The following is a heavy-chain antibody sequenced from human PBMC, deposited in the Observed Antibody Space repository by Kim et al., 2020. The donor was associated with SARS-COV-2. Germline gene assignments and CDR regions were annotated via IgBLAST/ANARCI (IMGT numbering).Heavy chain of an antibody. V-gene: IGHV4-34*01. J-gene: IGHJ6*02. CDR3: ARDGGSGSYYYYYYYGMDV. CDR2: INHSGST. CDR1: GGSFSGYY. Sequence: SETLSLTCAVYGGSFSGYYWSWIRQPPGKGLEWIGEINHSGSTNYNPSLKSRVTISVDTSKNQFSLKLSSVTAADTAVYYCARDGGSGSYYYYYYYGMDVWGQGTTVTVAS. D-gene: IGHD3-10*01.